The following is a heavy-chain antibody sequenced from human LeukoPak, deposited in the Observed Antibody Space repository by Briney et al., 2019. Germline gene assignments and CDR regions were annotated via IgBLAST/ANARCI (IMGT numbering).Heavy chain of an antibody. CDR3: ARDSAYCSGGTCLRVFDY. V-gene: IGHV4-59*01. CDR1: GGSISSYY. Sequence: SETLSLTCTVSGGSISSYYWNWIRQPPGKGLEWIGYIYYSGSTNYNPSLKSRVTISVDTSKNQFSLKLSPVTAADTAVYYCARDSAYCSGGTCLRVFDYWGQGTLVTVSS. D-gene: IGHD2-15*01. J-gene: IGHJ4*02. CDR2: IYYSGST.